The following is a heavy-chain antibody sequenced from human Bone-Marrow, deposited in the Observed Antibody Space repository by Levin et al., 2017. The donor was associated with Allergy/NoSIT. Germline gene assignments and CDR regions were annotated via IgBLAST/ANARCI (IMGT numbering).Heavy chain of an antibody. Sequence: GESLKISCAASGFTFSSYGMHWVRQAPGKGLEWVAVISYDGSNKYYADSVKGRFTISRDNSKNTLYLQMNSLRAEDTAVYYCAKDLEWREYSSACFDYWGQGTLVTVSS. CDR2: ISYDGSNK. D-gene: IGHD6-6*01. V-gene: IGHV3-30*18. CDR1: GFTFSSYG. CDR3: AKDLEWREYSSACFDY. J-gene: IGHJ4*02.